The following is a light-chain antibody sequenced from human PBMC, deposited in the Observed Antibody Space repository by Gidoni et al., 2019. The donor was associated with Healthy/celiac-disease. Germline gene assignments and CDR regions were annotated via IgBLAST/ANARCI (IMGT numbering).Light chain of an antibody. V-gene: IGLV3-1*01. Sequence: SYALTQPPSVSVSPGQTASITCSGDKLVDKYACWYQQKPGQSPVLVIYQDSKRPSGIPERFSGSNSGNTATLTISGTQAMDEADYYCQAWDSSTAVFGTGTKVTVL. CDR1: KLVDKY. CDR3: QAWDSSTAV. J-gene: IGLJ1*01. CDR2: QDS.